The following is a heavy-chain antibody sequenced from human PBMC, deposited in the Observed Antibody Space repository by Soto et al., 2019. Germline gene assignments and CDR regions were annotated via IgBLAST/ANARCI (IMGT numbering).Heavy chain of an antibody. CDR1: AGTLRHYY. CDR2: MYYNGNI. D-gene: IGHD3-16*01. Sequence: APENLPHTYNGSAGTLRHYYWPGFRQSPEKKLEWIGYMYYNGNINYNPSLKSRVTISIDTSKNQFSLKMKSVTAEDTAVYYCASGANWFETWGQGSLVT. V-gene: IGHV4-59*01. J-gene: IGHJ5*02. CDR3: ASGANWFET.